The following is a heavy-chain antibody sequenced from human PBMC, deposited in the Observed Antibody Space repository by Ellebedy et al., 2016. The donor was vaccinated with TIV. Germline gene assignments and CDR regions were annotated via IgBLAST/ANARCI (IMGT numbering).Heavy chain of an antibody. J-gene: IGHJ4*02. Sequence: GGSLRLSCAASGFTFRNFAMTWVRQAPGKGLEWVSSISSSGVSSDYADSERGRVTISRDNSKSTLYLQREGLRDEDSAEYYCAKLDSSGYYYGRLDYWGQGSLVTVSS. D-gene: IGHD3-22*01. CDR1: GFTFRNFA. CDR3: AKLDSSGYYYGRLDY. V-gene: IGHV3-23*01. CDR2: ISSSGVSS.